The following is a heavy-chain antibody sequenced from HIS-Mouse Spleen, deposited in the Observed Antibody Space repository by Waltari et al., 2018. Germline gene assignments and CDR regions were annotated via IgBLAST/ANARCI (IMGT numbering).Heavy chain of an antibody. D-gene: IGHD6-13*01. CDR2: INHSGST. CDR3: ARALIAAFDY. Sequence: QVQLQQWGAGLLKPSETLSLTCAVYGGSFSVYYWSWIRQPPGKGLEWSGEINHSGSTNYNPSLKSRVTISVDTSKNQFSLKLSSVTAADTAVYYCARALIAAFDYWGQGTLVTVSS. J-gene: IGHJ4*02. V-gene: IGHV4-34*01. CDR1: GGSFSVYY.